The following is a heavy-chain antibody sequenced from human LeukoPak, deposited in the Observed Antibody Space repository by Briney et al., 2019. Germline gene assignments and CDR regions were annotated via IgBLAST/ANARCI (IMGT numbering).Heavy chain of an antibody. D-gene: IGHD2-2*01. Sequence: PGGSLRLSCAASGFTFDDYGMSWVRQAPGKGLEWVSGINWNGGSTGYADSVKGRFTISRDNAKNSLYLQMNSLRAEDTALYYCARDYCSSTSFCCYYGMDVWGQGTTVTVSS. J-gene: IGHJ6*02. V-gene: IGHV3-20*04. CDR2: INWNGGST. CDR3: ARDYCSSTSFCCYYGMDV. CDR1: GFTFDDYG.